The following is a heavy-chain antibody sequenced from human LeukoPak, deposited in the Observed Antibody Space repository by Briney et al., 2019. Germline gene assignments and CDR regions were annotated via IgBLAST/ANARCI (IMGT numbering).Heavy chain of an antibody. CDR2: IYPGDSDT. D-gene: IGHD3-10*01. V-gene: IGHV5-51*01. CDR3: ARWSGGSGARAQTAGDY. Sequence: GESLKISCKGSGYSFTSYWIGWVRQMPGKGLEWMGIIYPGDSDTRYSPSFQGQVTISADKSISTAYLQWSSLKASDTAMYYCARWSGGSGARAQTAGDYWGQGTLVTVSS. CDR1: GYSFTSYW. J-gene: IGHJ4*02.